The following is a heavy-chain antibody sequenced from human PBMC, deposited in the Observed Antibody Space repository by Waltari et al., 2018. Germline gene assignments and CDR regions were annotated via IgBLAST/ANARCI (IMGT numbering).Heavy chain of an antibody. D-gene: IGHD5-12*01. J-gene: IGHJ4*02. CDR3: AMHNGGYSGYDYGLDY. Sequence: QVQLVQSGAEVKKPGSSVKVSCKASGGTFSSYAISWVRQAPGQGLEWMGRIIPIFGTANYAQKFQGRVTSTADKSTSTAYMELSSLRSEDTAVYYCAMHNGGYSGYDYGLDYWGQGTLVTVSS. CDR1: GGTFSSYA. V-gene: IGHV1-69*08. CDR2: IIPIFGTA.